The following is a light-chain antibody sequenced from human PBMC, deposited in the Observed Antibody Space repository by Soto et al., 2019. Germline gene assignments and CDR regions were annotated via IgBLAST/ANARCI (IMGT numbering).Light chain of an antibody. V-gene: IGKV1-5*01. CDR1: QSISNR. Sequence: DIQMTQSPSTLSASVGDRVTITCRASQSISNRLAWYQQKPGKAPKVVIYDASSLESGVPSRFSGSGSGTEFILTINSLQPDDFATYCCQHYGGMWAFGQGTKVGI. J-gene: IGKJ1*01. CDR2: DAS. CDR3: QHYGGMWA.